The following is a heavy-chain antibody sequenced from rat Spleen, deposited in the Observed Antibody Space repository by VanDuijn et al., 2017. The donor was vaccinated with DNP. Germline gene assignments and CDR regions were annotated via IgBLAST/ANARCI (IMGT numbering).Heavy chain of an antibody. CDR3: ARGSGTYYWYFDF. Sequence: EVQLQESGPGLVKPSQSLSLTCSVTGFSITSYYWAWIRKLPGNKMEWIGYINYSGSTGYNPSLKSRISITRDTSKNQFFLQLNSVTTEDTATYYCARGSGTYYWYFDFWGPGTMVTVSS. CDR1: GFSITSYY. CDR2: INYSGST. J-gene: IGHJ1*01. V-gene: IGHV3-1*01. D-gene: IGHD5-1*01.